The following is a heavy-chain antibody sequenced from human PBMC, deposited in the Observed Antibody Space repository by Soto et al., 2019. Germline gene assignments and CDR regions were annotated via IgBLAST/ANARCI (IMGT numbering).Heavy chain of an antibody. CDR1: GYTFTSYG. J-gene: IGHJ4*02. Sequence: QVQLVQSGAEVKKPGASVKVSCKPSGYTFTSYGISWVRQAPGQGLEWMGWISADNGKTNHAPKLQGIVTMTTDTSTSTGNMELRTLRSDDTAVHYCARDRGSYALDSWGQGTLGTVSS. CDR3: ARDRGSYALDS. V-gene: IGHV1-18*01. D-gene: IGHD1-26*01. CDR2: ISADNGKT.